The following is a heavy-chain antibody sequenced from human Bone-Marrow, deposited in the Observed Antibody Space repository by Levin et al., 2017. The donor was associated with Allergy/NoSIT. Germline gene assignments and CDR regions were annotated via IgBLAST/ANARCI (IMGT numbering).Heavy chain of an antibody. Sequence: PGESLKISCSGSGFNFNTYTMNWVRQAPGKGLEWVSSISLSSSYIYYADSVKGRFTISRDNSKNSVYLQMNSLRAEDTAVYYGARDQNWNDAFDIWGQGTVVTVSP. V-gene: IGHV3-21*01. CDR3: ARDQNWNDAFDI. J-gene: IGHJ3*02. CDR2: ISLSSSYI. D-gene: IGHD1-1*01. CDR1: GFNFNTYT.